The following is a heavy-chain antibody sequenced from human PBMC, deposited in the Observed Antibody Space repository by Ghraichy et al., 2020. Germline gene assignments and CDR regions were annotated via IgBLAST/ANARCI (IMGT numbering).Heavy chain of an antibody. V-gene: IGHV3-49*03. J-gene: IGHJ5*02. Sequence: GGSLRLSCTASGFTIGDYAMSWFRQAPGKGLEWVGFIKSKTYGGTIEYAASVKGRFTITRDESKNIAYLQMDSLKTEDTAVYYCSRGRIGTANWFDPWGQGTLVTVSS. D-gene: IGHD2-15*01. CDR1: GFTIGDYA. CDR2: IKSKTYGGTI. CDR3: SRGRIGTANWFDP.